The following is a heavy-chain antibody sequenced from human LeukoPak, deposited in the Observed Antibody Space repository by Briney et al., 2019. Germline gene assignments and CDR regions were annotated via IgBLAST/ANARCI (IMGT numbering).Heavy chain of an antibody. CDR3: ARADIVPMVSEDAFDI. Sequence: GSVKVSCKASGYTFTSYGISRVRQAPGQGLEWMGWISAYNGNTNYAQKLQGRVTMTTDTSTSTAYMGLRSLRSDDTAVYYCARADIVPMVSEDAFDIWGQGTMVTVSS. CDR2: ISAYNGNT. V-gene: IGHV1-18*01. J-gene: IGHJ3*02. D-gene: IGHD2-8*01. CDR1: GYTFTSYG.